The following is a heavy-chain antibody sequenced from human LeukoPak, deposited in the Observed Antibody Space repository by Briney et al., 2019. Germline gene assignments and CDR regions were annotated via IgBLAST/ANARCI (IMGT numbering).Heavy chain of an antibody. J-gene: IGHJ5*02. CDR1: GGSISTFH. V-gene: IGHV4-4*09. Sequence: SETLSLTCSVSGGSISTFHWHWIRQPPGKGLEWVGYIFSSDITNYNPSLRSRVTISVDTSKNQFSLKLRSVTAADTAVYFCARSDGIVGEEAWFDPWAREPWSPSPQ. CDR2: IFSSDIT. D-gene: IGHD1-26*01. CDR3: ARSDGIVGEEAWFDP.